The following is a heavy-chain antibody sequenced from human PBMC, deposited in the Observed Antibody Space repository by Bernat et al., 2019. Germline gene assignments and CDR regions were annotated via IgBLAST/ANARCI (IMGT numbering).Heavy chain of an antibody. D-gene: IGHD6-19*01. V-gene: IGHV3-23*04. CDR3: AKDLSMYSSGWYGLDY. CDR1: GFTFDDYG. CDR2: ISGPGTST. J-gene: IGHJ4*02. Sequence: EVQLVESGGGVVRPGGSLRLSFAASGFTFDDYGMSWVRQAPGKGLEWVSGISGPGTSTYYADSVKGRFTMFRDNSENTLYLQMNSLRAEDAAVYYCAKDLSMYSSGWYGLDYWGQGTLVTVSS.